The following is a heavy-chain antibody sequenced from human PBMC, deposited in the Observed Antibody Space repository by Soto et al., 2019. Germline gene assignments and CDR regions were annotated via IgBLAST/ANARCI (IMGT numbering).Heavy chain of an antibody. Sequence: GESLKISCKGSGYSFTSYWISWVRQMPVKGLEWMGRIDPSDSYTNYSPSFQGHVTISADKSISTAYLQWSSLKASDTAMYYCVRQDTDYGGNYYYYYGMDVWGQGTTVTVSS. D-gene: IGHD4-17*01. CDR2: IDPSDSYT. V-gene: IGHV5-10-1*01. J-gene: IGHJ6*02. CDR3: VRQDTDYGGNYYYYYGMDV. CDR1: GYSFTSYW.